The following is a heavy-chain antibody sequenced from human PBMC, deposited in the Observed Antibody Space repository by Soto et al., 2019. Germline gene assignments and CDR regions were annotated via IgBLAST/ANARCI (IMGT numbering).Heavy chain of an antibody. D-gene: IGHD6-19*01. CDR3: AKDQWLVLGSLDS. CDR1: GFTLRSNA. CDR2: ISNSGGIT. J-gene: IGHJ4*02. Sequence: GGSLRLSCAASGFTLRSNAMSWVRQAPGKGLEWVSTISNSGGITYYADSVKGRFTISRDNSKNMLYLQMNSLRAEDTALYYCAKDQWLVLGSLDSWGQGTLVTVSS. V-gene: IGHV3-23*01.